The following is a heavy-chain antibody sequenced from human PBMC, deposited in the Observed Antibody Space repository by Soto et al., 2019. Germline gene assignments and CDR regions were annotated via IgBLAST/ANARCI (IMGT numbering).Heavy chain of an antibody. CDR2: ISHDGSKT. J-gene: IGHJ4*02. D-gene: IGHD4-17*01. V-gene: IGHV3-30*18. CDR1: GFTFSSYG. CDR3: AKDLNPVTRSDGADY. Sequence: QVQVVESGGGVVQPGRSLRLSCAASGFTFSSYGMHWVRQAPGKGLEWVALISHDGSKTYYADSVKGRFTISRDNSKNTLFLQMNSLRAEDTAVYYCAKDLNPVTRSDGADYWGQGTLVTVSS.